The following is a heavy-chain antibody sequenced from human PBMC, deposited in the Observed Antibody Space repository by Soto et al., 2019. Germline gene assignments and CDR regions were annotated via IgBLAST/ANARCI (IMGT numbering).Heavy chain of an antibody. CDR1: GYTFTGYY. Sequence: GASVKVSCKAPGYTFTGYYMHWVRQAPGQGLEWMGWINPNSGGTNYAQKFQGWVTMTRDTSISTAYMELSRLRSDDTAVYYCARSRRGAYSGGWYSLSGYYNYGIDVWG. J-gene: IGHJ6*02. D-gene: IGHD6-19*01. CDR3: ARSRRGAYSGGWYSLSGYYNYGIDV. V-gene: IGHV1-2*04. CDR2: INPNSGGT.